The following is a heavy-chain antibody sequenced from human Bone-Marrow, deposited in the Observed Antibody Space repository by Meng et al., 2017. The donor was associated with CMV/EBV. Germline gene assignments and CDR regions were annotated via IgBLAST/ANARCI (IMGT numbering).Heavy chain of an antibody. J-gene: IGHJ6*02. CDR3: ARRLSIGLHYGMDV. CDR1: GYRFTSYC. D-gene: IGHD2-15*01. V-gene: IGHV5-51*01. CDR2: IYVGDSDT. Sequence: KVSCKGSGYRFTSYCIGWVRQMPGKGLEWMGIIYVGDSDTRYSPSFQGQVTISADKSISTAYLQWSSLKASDTAMYYCARRLSIGLHYGMDVWGQGTTVTVSS.